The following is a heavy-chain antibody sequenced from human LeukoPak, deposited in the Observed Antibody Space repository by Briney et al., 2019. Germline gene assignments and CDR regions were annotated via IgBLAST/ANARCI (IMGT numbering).Heavy chain of an antibody. CDR2: ISGGGDST. J-gene: IGHJ4*02. D-gene: IGHD1-1*01. V-gene: IGHV3-23*01. Sequence: GGSLRLSCAASGFTFSNYAMSWVRQAPGKGLEWVSAISGGGDSTYYSDSVKGRFTISRDNSKNTLYLQMNSLRAEDTAVYYCARRRIGFDYWGQGTLVTVSS. CDR1: GFTFSNYA. CDR3: ARRRIGFDY.